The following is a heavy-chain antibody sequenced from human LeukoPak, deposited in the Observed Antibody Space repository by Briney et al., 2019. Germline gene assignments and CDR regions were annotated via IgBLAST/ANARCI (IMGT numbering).Heavy chain of an antibody. CDR2: IYTSGSN. V-gene: IGHV4-4*07. CDR1: GGSISSYY. J-gene: IGHJ6*03. CDR3: AREVADYGGYYYYHYMDV. D-gene: IGHD4-23*01. Sequence: SETLSLTCTVSGGSISSYYWSWIRQPAGKGLEWIGRIYTSGSNNYNPSLKSRVTMSVDTSKNQFSLKLSSVTAADTAMYYCAREVADYGGYYYYHYMDVWGKGTTVTISS.